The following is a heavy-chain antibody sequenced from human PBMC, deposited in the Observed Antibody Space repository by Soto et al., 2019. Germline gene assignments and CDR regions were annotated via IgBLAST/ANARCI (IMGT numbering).Heavy chain of an antibody. CDR2: IYWDGDK. D-gene: IGHD1-26*01. CDR3: ARRRDGTYALDY. V-gene: IGHV2-5*02. J-gene: IGHJ4*02. Sequence: QITLKESGPTLVKPTQTLTLTCTFSGFSLSTNGVGVGWIRQPPGKALEWLALIYWDGDKRYSPSLRSRLTLTKDPPKHQVVLTMTNMDPVDTATYYCARRRDGTYALDYWGQGTLVTVAS. CDR1: GFSLSTNGVG.